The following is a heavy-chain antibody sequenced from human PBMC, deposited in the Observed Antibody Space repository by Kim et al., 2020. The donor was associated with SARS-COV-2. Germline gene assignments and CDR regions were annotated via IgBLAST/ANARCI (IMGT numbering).Heavy chain of an antibody. CDR1: GFIFDTYA. D-gene: IGHD2-2*01. J-gene: IGHJ4*02. CDR2: ISSNGADP. Sequence: GGSLRLSCAASGFIFDTYAMHWVRQTPGRRLEYVSAISSNGADPYYADSVKGRFIISRDNSKNTMYLQMGSLRAEDIAVYYCAREGRHCSGTACYLFDYWGQGTLVTVSS. V-gene: IGHV3-64*02. CDR3: AREGRHCSGTACYLFDY.